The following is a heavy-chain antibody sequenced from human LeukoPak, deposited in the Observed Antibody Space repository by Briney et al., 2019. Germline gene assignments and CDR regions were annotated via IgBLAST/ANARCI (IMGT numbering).Heavy chain of an antibody. D-gene: IGHD3-10*01. J-gene: IGHJ4*02. CDR3: ATLSSGGSGSYHHY. CDR2: ISAGGSGT. CDR1: GFTYSNFG. V-gene: IGHV3-23*01. Sequence: AGGSLRLSCASSGFTYSNFGMSSVRQAPGKGLEWVSSISAGGSGTYFADSVKGRFRISRDNSKSTLFLQMNSLRVEDTAIYYCATLSSGGSGSYHHYWGQGTLVTVSS.